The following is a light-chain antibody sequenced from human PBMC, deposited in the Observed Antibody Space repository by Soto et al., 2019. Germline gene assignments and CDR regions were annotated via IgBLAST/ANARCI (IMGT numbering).Light chain of an antibody. V-gene: IGLV1-40*01. CDR2: GNS. Sequence: QSVLTQPPSVSGAPGQRVTISCTGSSSDIGAGYDVHWYQQLPGTAPKLLIYGNSDRASGVPDRCSGSKSGTSASLAIPGLQAEDEADYYCQSYDSSLGAYVFGAGTKGTVL. CDR3: QSYDSSLGAYV. J-gene: IGLJ1*01. CDR1: SSDIGAGYD.